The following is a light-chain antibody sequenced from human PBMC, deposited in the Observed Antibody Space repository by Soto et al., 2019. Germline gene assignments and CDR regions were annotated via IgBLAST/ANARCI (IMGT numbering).Light chain of an antibody. CDR3: SSYTSSSTFYV. V-gene: IGLV2-14*01. CDR1: SSDVGGYNY. J-gene: IGLJ1*01. CDR2: EVS. Sequence: QSALTQPASVSGSPGQSITISCTGTSSDVGGYNYVSWYQQHPGKAPKLMIYEVSNRPSGVSNRFSGSKSGNTASLTISGVQAEDGADYDCSSYTSSSTFYVLGTGTKLTVL.